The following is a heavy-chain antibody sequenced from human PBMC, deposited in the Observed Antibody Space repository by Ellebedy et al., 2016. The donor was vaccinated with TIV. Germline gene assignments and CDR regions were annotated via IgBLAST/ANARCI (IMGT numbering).Heavy chain of an antibody. CDR3: AGVAAFPY. Sequence: GGSLRLXXAASGFTVSSNYMSWVRQAPGKGLEWVSVIYSGGSTYYADSVKGRFTISRDNSKNTLYLQMNSLRAEDTAVYYCAGVAAFPYWGQGTLVTVSS. J-gene: IGHJ4*02. CDR1: GFTVSSNY. CDR2: IYSGGST. V-gene: IGHV3-53*01. D-gene: IGHD2-15*01.